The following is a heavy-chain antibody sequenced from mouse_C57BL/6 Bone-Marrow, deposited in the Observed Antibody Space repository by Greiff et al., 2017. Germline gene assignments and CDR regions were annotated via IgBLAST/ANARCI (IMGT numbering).Heavy chain of an antibody. V-gene: IGHV5-17*01. D-gene: IGHD2-3*01. CDR2: ISSGSSTI. CDR1: GFTFSDYG. Sequence: EVQVVESGGGLVKPGGSLKLSCAASGFTFSDYGMHWVRQAPEKGLEWVAYISSGSSTIYYADTVKGRFTITRDNAKNTLFLQMTSLRSEDTAMYYCARRWLLPYAMDYWGQGTSVTVSS. CDR3: ARRWLLPYAMDY. J-gene: IGHJ4*01.